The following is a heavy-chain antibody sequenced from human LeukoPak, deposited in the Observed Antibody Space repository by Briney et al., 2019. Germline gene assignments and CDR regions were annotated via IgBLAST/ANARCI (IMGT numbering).Heavy chain of an antibody. CDR1: GGSVSSSIYY. CDR3: ARSLINFRDAFHI. Sequence: SETLSLTCTVSGGSVSSSIYYWTWIRQLAGKGLEWVGHIYIGGSPNYNPSLKSRVAISVDTSRNQFSLNLSSVTAADTAVYFCARSLINFRDAFHIWGQGTMVIVSS. D-gene: IGHD3-16*01. J-gene: IGHJ3*02. CDR2: IYIGGSP. V-gene: IGHV4-61*09.